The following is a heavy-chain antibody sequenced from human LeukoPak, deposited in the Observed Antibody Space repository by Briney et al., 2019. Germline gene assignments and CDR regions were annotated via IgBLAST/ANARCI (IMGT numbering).Heavy chain of an antibody. J-gene: IGHJ6*02. CDR1: DGSINSYY. D-gene: IGHD1-26*01. CDR2: IYYNGNT. Sequence: SETLSLTCSVPDGSINSYYWNWIRRPPGKGLEWIGYIYYNGNTNYSPSLKSRVTMSVDTSKNLFSLKVSSVTAADTAVYYCARGRSNYYGMDVWGQGTTVTVSS. V-gene: IGHV4-59*01. CDR3: ARGRSNYYGMDV.